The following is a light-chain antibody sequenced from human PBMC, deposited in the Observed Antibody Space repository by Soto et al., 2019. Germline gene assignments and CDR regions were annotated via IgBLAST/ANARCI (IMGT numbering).Light chain of an antibody. V-gene: IGKV3-15*01. CDR3: HQYYHWPYT. Sequence: EIVMTQSPATLSVSPGERATLSCRASQSVSSNLAWYQQRPGQAPRLLISGASTRATGLPARFSGGKSGTEFTLTISSLQSEDFAVYFCHQYYHWPYTFGQGTNLEIK. CDR2: GAS. J-gene: IGKJ2*01. CDR1: QSVSSN.